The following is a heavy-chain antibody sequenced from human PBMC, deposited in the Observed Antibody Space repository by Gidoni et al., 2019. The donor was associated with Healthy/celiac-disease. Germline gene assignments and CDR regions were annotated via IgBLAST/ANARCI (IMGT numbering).Heavy chain of an antibody. CDR1: GGSISSGDYY. J-gene: IGHJ6*03. V-gene: IGHV4-30-4*01. CDR2: IYYSGST. Sequence: QVQLQESGPGLVKPSQTLSLTCPVSGGSISSGDYYWSWIRQPPGKGLEWIGYIYYSGSTYYNPYLKSRVTISVDTSKNQFSLKLSSVTAADTAVYYCARDALVRGVTNYYYMDVWGKGTTVTVSS. D-gene: IGHD3-10*01. CDR3: ARDALVRGVTNYYYMDV.